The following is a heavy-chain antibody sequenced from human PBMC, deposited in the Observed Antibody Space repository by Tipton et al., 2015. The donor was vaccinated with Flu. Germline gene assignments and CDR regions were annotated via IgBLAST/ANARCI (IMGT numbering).Heavy chain of an antibody. Sequence: TLSLTCSVSGYSIRSAYYWGWVRRPPGKGLEWIGHIYYIGSTNYNPSLKSRVTISVDTSKNQFSLKLSSVTAADTAVYYCARMEWTVTTPRYFDLWGRGTLVTVSS. V-gene: IGHV4-38-2*01. CDR3: ARMEWTVTTPRYFDL. CDR1: GYSIRSAYY. D-gene: IGHD4-17*01. CDR2: IYYIGST. J-gene: IGHJ2*01.